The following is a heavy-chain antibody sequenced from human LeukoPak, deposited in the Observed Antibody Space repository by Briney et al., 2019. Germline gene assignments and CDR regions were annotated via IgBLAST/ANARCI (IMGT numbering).Heavy chain of an antibody. D-gene: IGHD3-10*01. CDR3: AKYGSGTYYNGLH. CDR2: ISVSGENT. V-gene: IGHV3-23*01. CDR1: GFTFSSCA. Sequence: PGTSLRLSCAASGFTFSSCAMTWVRQAPGKGLQWVSTISVSGENTYYADSVKGRFTISRDISKSTLYLQMNSLRDEDTALYYCAKYGSGTYYNGLHWSQGTLVTVSS. J-gene: IGHJ4*02.